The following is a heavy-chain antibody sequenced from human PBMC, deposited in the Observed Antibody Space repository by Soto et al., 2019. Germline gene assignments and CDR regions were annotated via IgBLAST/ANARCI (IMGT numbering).Heavy chain of an antibody. Sequence: SETLSLTCAVYGGSFSGYYWSWTRQPPGKGLEWIGEINHSGSTNYNPSLKSRVTISVDTSKNQFSLKLSSVTAADTAVYYCARGSCSGGSCYSPTRLYFDYWGQGTLVTVSS. V-gene: IGHV4-34*01. J-gene: IGHJ4*02. CDR3: ARGSCSGGSCYSPTRLYFDY. D-gene: IGHD2-15*01. CDR1: GGSFSGYY. CDR2: INHSGST.